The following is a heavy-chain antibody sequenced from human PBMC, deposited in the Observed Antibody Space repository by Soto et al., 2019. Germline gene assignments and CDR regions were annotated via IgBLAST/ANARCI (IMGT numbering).Heavy chain of an antibody. CDR2: ISWQSGSI. CDR3: AKDMFSSSSAATFDY. J-gene: IGHJ4*02. Sequence: EVQLVESGGGLAQPGRSLRLSCAASGFIFDDCAMHWVRQAPGKGLEWVSGISWQSGSIRYADSVKGRFTISRDNAKNSLYLQMNSLRVEDTALYYCAKDMFSSSSAATFDYWGQGILVTVSS. D-gene: IGHD6-6*01. CDR1: GFIFDDCA. V-gene: IGHV3-9*01.